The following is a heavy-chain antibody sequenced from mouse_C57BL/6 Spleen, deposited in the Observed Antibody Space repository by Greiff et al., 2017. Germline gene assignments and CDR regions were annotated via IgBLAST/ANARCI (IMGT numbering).Heavy chain of an antibody. V-gene: IGHV5-6*01. CDR2: ISSGGSYT. D-gene: IGHD1-1*01. Sequence: EVQWVESGGDLVKPGGSLKLSCAASGFTFSSYGMSWVRQTPDKRLEWVATISSGGSYTYYPDSVKGRFTISRDNAKNTLYLQMSSLKSEDTAMYYCARQGIITTVGYFDVWGTGTTVTVSS. CDR3: ARQGIITTVGYFDV. CDR1: GFTFSSYG. J-gene: IGHJ1*03.